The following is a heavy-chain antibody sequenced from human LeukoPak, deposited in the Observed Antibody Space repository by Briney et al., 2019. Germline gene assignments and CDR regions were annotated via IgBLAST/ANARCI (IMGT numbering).Heavy chain of an antibody. CDR3: ARDKRRLLAARPFGAFDI. CDR1: GYTFTSYY. Sequence: GASVKVSCKASGYTFTSYYMHWVRQAPGRGLEWMGIINPSGGSTSYAQKFQGRVTMTRDTSTSTVYMELSSLRSEDTAVYYCARDKRRLLAARPFGAFDIWGQGTIVTVSS. J-gene: IGHJ3*02. D-gene: IGHD6-6*01. V-gene: IGHV1-46*03. CDR2: INPSGGST.